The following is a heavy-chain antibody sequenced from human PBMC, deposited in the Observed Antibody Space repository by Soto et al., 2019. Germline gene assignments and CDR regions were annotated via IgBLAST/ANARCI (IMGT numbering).Heavy chain of an antibody. CDR2: IYYSGST. CDR1: GGSISSGDYY. J-gene: IGHJ4*02. V-gene: IGHV4-30-4*01. CDR3: ARGEAAAGTPPYFDY. D-gene: IGHD6-13*01. Sequence: QVQLQESGPGLVKPSQTLSLTCTVSGGSISSGDYYWSWIRQPPGKGLEWIGYIYYSGSTYYNPSLKSRVNISVDTSKNQFSLKLSSVTAADTAVYYCARGEAAAGTPPYFDYWGQGTLVTVSS.